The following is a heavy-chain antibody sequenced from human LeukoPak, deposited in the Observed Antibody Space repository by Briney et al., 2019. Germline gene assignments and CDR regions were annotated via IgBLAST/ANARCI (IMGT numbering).Heavy chain of an antibody. CDR2: IRGSGSGM. CDR3: ARDDNWGFDY. D-gene: IGHD7-27*01. CDR1: GITLSNYG. Sequence: GGSLRLSCAVSGITLSNYGMSRVRQAPGKGLEWVANIRGSGSGMGSGNYYAGSVKGRFTISRDNAKNSLYLQMNSLRAEDTAFYYCARDDNWGFDYWGQGALVTVSS. V-gene: IGHV3-21*05. J-gene: IGHJ4*02.